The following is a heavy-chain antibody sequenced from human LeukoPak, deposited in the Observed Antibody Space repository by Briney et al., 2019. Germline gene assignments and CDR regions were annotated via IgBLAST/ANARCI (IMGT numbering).Heavy chain of an antibody. Sequence: ASVKVSCKASGYTFTSYGISWVRQAPGQGLEWMGWISAYNGNTNYAQKLQGRVTITADESTSTAYMELSSLRSEDTAVYYCARSKTPDFDYDSSGYDAFDIWGQGTMVTVSS. V-gene: IGHV1-18*01. D-gene: IGHD3-22*01. CDR3: ARSKTPDFDYDSSGYDAFDI. CDR1: GYTFTSYG. J-gene: IGHJ3*02. CDR2: ISAYNGNT.